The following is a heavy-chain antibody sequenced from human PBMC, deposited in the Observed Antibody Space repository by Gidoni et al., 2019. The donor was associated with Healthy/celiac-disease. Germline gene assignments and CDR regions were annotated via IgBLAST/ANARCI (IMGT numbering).Heavy chain of an antibody. CDR3: TTAFVGGSGSYYQAIDY. J-gene: IGHJ4*02. Sequence: EVQLVESGGGLVKPGGSLSLSCAASGFTFSNAWLSWVRQAPGKGLEWVGRIKSKTDGGTTDYAAPVKGRFTISRDDSKNTLYLQMNSLKTEDTAVYYCTTAFVGGSGSYYQAIDYWGQGTLVTVSS. CDR2: IKSKTDGGTT. D-gene: IGHD3-10*01. CDR1: GFTFSNAW. V-gene: IGHV3-15*01.